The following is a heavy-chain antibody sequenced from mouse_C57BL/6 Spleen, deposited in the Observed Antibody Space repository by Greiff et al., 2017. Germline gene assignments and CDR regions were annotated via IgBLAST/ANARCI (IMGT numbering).Heavy chain of an antibody. J-gene: IGHJ1*03. CDR1: GYTFTSYW. Sequence: QVQLQQPGAELVRPGSSVKLSCKASGYTFTSYWMDWVKQRPGQGLEWIGNIYPSDSETNYNQKFKDKATLTVDKSSSTAYMQLSSLTSEDSAVYYCARWGYGSSYWYFDVWGTGTTVTVSS. CDR2: IYPSDSET. D-gene: IGHD1-1*01. V-gene: IGHV1-61*01. CDR3: ARWGYGSSYWYFDV.